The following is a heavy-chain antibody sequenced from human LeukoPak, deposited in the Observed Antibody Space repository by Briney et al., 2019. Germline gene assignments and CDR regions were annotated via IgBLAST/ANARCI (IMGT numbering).Heavy chain of an antibody. Sequence: GASVKVSCKASGYTFTSYGISWVRQAPGQGLEWMGWTSAYNGNTNYAQKLQGRVTMTTDTSTSTAYMELRSLRSDDTAVYYCARGGSDIVVVTARNDAFDIWGQGTMVTVSS. CDR1: GYTFTSYG. D-gene: IGHD2-21*02. CDR2: TSAYNGNT. CDR3: ARGGSDIVVVTARNDAFDI. V-gene: IGHV1-18*01. J-gene: IGHJ3*02.